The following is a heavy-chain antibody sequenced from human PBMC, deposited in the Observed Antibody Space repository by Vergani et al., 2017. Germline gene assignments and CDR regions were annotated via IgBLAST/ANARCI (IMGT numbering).Heavy chain of an antibody. CDR2: RWYDGSNK. Sequence: QVQLVESGGGVVQPGRSLRLSCAASGFTFSSYGMHWVRQAPGKGLEWVAVRWYDGSNKYYADSVKGRFTISRDNSKNTLYLQMNSLRAEDTAVYYCARERELYDSSGYPHLYFDYWGQGTLVTVSS. CDR1: GFTFSSYG. CDR3: ARERELYDSSGYPHLYFDY. J-gene: IGHJ4*02. V-gene: IGHV3-33*01. D-gene: IGHD3-22*01.